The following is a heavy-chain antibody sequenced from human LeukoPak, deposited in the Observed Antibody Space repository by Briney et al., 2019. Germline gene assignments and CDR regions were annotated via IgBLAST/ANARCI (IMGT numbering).Heavy chain of an antibody. CDR2: INSDGGGA. J-gene: IGHJ5*02. Sequence: GEFLRLSCAASGITFGNNWMHWVRQGPGKGLVWISRINSDGGGAIYADSVKGRFTVSRDNAKNTLYLQMNSLRAEDTAVYYCARDVPHNWFDTWGQGTLVTVSS. CDR1: GITFGNNW. CDR3: ARDVPHNWFDT. V-gene: IGHV3-74*01.